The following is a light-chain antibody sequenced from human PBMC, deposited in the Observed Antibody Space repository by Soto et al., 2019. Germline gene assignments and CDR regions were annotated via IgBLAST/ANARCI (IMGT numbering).Light chain of an antibody. CDR1: QSVSSNF. J-gene: IGKJ1*01. CDR2: CAS. V-gene: IGKV3-20*01. Sequence: EIVFTQSTGTLSLSPGESATLSCKASQSVSSNFLAWYQRKPGQAPRLLIYCASNSATDIPYTFSGRRSGTDSTLTITALEPEDFAVYYCQQYGTSPPTFGQGTKVDI. CDR3: QQYGTSPPT.